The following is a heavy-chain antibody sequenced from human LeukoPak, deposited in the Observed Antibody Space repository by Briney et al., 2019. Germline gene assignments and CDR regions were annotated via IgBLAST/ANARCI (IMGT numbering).Heavy chain of an antibody. J-gene: IGHJ4*02. CDR2: ISGSGGST. CDR1: GFTFGNYW. V-gene: IGHV3-23*01. D-gene: IGHD6-19*01. CDR3: ARVGVAVGES. Sequence: GGSLRLSCAASGFTFGNYWMSWVRQAPGKGLEWVSAISGSGGSTYYADSVKGRFTISRDNSKNTLYLQMNSLRAEDTAVYHCARVGVAVGESWGQGTLVTVSS.